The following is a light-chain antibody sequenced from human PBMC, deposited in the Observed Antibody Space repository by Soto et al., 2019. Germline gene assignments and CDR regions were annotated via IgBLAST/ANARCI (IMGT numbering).Light chain of an antibody. Sequence: QSVLTQPASVSGSPGQSITISCTGTSSDVENYNLVSWYQQHPGKAPKLMIYEVSKRPSGVSNRFSGSKSGNTASLTISGLQAEDEADYYCCSYAGSSTIVVFGGGTKLAVL. CDR2: EVS. CDR1: SSDVENYNL. CDR3: CSYAGSSTIVV. J-gene: IGLJ2*01. V-gene: IGLV2-23*02.